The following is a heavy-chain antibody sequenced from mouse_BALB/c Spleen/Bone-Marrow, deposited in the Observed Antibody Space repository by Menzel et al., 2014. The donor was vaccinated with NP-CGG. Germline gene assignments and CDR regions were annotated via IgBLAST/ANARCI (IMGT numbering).Heavy chain of an antibody. V-gene: IGHV2-9*02. CDR2: IWAGGST. CDR1: GFSLTSYG. CDR3: ARGLLRYSAMDY. Sequence: VKLMESGPGLVAPSQSLSITCTVSGFSLTSYGVHWVRQPPGKGLEWLGVIWAGGSTNYNSALMSRLSISKDNSKSQVFLKMNSLQTDDTAMYYCARGLLRYSAMDYWGQGTSVTVSS. J-gene: IGHJ4*01. D-gene: IGHD1-1*01.